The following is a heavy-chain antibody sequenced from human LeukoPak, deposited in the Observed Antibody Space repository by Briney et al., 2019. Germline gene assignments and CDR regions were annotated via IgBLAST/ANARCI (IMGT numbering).Heavy chain of an antibody. Sequence: SGGSLRLSCAASGFTFSSYAMSWVRQAPGKGLEWVSAISGSGGSTYYADSVKGRFTISRDNSKNTLYLQMNSLRAEDTAVYYCAKDKTYSSGWYSWFDPWGQGTLVTVSS. D-gene: IGHD6-19*01. CDR1: GFTFSSYA. CDR3: AKDKTYSSGWYSWFDP. V-gene: IGHV3-23*01. J-gene: IGHJ5*02. CDR2: ISGSGGST.